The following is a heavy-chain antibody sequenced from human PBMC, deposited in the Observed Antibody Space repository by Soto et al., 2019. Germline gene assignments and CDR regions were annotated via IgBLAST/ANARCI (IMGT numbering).Heavy chain of an antibody. CDR3: TKDSGWTSAE. V-gene: IGHV3-23*01. CDR2: ISGGAT. Sequence: EVQLLESGGGLVQPGGSRRLSCAASGFTFRDYGMSWVRQAPGKGLEWVSGISGGATYYADSVKGRFVISRDDSKNTLYLEMDSLRVEDTAVYYCTKDSGWTSAEWGKGTMVTVSS. J-gene: IGHJ4*02. D-gene: IGHD3-10*01. CDR1: GFTFRDYG.